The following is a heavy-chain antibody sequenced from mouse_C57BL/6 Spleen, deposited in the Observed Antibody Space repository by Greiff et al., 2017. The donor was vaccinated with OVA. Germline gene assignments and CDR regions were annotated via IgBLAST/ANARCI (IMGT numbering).Heavy chain of an antibody. CDR1: GYTFTSYW. J-gene: IGHJ3*01. CDR3: ARGDYGGFAY. CDR2: IDPSDSYT. D-gene: IGHD2-4*01. V-gene: IGHV1-59*01. Sequence: QVQLQQPGAELVRPGTSVKLSCKASGYTFTSYWMHWVKQRPGQGLEWIGVIDPSDSYTNYNQKFKGKATLTVDTSSSTAYMQLSGLTSEDSAVYYCARGDYGGFAYWGQGTLVTVSA.